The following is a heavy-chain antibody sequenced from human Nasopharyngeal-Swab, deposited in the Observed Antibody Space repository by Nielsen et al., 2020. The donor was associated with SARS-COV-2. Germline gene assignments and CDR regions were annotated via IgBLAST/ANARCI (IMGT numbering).Heavy chain of an antibody. D-gene: IGHD3-3*01. V-gene: IGHV3-7*01. J-gene: IGHJ6*02. Sequence: GESLKISCAASGFTFSSYWMSWVRQAPGKGLEWVANIKQDGSEKYYVDSVKGRFTISRDNAKNSLYLQMNSLRAEDKAVYYCARDDDFWSGYSNGMDVWGQGTTVTVSS. CDR1: GFTFSSYW. CDR3: ARDDDFWSGYSNGMDV. CDR2: IKQDGSEK.